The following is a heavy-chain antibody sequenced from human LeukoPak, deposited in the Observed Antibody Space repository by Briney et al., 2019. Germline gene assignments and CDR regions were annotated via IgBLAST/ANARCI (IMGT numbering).Heavy chain of an antibody. CDR3: AGLGITMIGGV. CDR1: GFTFSSYE. J-gene: IGHJ6*04. Sequence: PGGSLTLSCAASGFTFSSYEMNWVRQAPGKGLEWVSYISSSGSTIYYADSVKGRFTISRDNAKNSLYLQMNRLRAEDTAVYYCAGLGITMIGGVWGKGTTVTISS. D-gene: IGHD3-10*02. CDR2: ISSSGSTI. V-gene: IGHV3-48*03.